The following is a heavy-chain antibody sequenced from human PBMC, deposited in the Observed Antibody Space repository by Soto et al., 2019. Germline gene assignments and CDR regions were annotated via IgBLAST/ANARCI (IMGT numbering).Heavy chain of an antibody. V-gene: IGHV5-51*01. J-gene: IGHJ4*02. CDR2: IYPGDSET. CDR1: GYTFSTSW. D-gene: IGHD2-15*01. CDR3: ARQGEYCSGDNCFTDF. Sequence: GESLKVSCRGSGYTFSTSWIAWVGQMSGKGLEWMGFIYPGDSETRYNPSFQGQVTISADRSINTAYLQWSSLKASDTAIYFCARQGEYCSGDNCFTDFWGQGTLVTVSS.